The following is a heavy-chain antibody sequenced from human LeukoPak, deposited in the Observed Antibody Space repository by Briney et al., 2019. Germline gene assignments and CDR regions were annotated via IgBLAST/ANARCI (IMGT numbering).Heavy chain of an antibody. CDR2: IRGTGGTT. Sequence: GGSLRLSCAASGFTFSDYALIWVRQAPGKGLEWISAIRGTGGTTYYADSVKGRCTISRDNSRNTVYLQMNSLRAVDTALYFCGKDPNGDYVGAFDFWGPGTMVTVSS. CDR1: GFTFSDYA. D-gene: IGHD4-17*01. J-gene: IGHJ3*01. V-gene: IGHV3-23*01. CDR3: GKDPNGDYVGAFDF.